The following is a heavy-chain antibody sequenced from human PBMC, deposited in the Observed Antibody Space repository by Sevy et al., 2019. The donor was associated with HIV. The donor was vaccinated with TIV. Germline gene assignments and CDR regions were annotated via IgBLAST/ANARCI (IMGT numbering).Heavy chain of an antibody. J-gene: IGHJ5*02. CDR1: GFIFSNYA. CDR3: ARDGAAGSGHCWARNWFDP. D-gene: IGHD2-21*02. CDR2: ISQDGNSE. Sequence: GGSLRLSCAASGFIFSNYAMHWVRQAPGKGLEWVAVISQDGNSEYSADSVQGRFTISRDNSKNTLYLQMNSLRAEDTAVFYCARDGAAGSGHCWARNWFDPWGQGTLVTVSS. V-gene: IGHV3-30-3*01.